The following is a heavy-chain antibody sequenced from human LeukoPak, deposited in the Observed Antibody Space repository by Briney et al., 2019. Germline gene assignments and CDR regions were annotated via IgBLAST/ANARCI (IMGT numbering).Heavy chain of an antibody. V-gene: IGHV3-9*01. CDR3: AKDTRSRGGYYYYYMDV. J-gene: IGHJ6*03. CDR2: ISWNSGSI. D-gene: IGHD3-10*01. Sequence: GGSLRLSCAASGFTFDDYAMHWVRQAPGKGLEWVSGISWNSGSIGYADSVKGRLTISRDNAKNSLYLQMNSLRAEDTALYYCAKDTRSRGGYYYYYMDVWGKGTTVTVSS. CDR1: GFTFDDYA.